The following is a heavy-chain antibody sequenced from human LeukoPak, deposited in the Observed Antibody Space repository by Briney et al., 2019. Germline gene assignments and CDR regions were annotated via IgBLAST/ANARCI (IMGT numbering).Heavy chain of an antibody. CDR3: ASSPYYDFWSGDNWFDP. D-gene: IGHD3-3*01. CDR2: IIPILGIS. V-gene: IGHV1-69*02. CDR1: GGTFSSYT. Sequence: ASVKVSCKASGGTFSSYTISWVRQAPGQGLEWMGRIIPILGISNYAQQFQGRVRITADKSTSTAYMELSSLRSEDTAVYYCASSPYYDFWSGDNWFDPWGQGTLVTVSS. J-gene: IGHJ5*02.